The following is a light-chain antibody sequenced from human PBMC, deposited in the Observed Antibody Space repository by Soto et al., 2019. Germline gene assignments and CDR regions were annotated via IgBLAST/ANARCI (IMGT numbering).Light chain of an antibody. V-gene: IGKV1-5*03. J-gene: IGKJ1*01. CDR2: KAS. CDR1: QSISSW. Sequence: DIQMTQSPSTLSASVGDRATITCRASQSISSWLAWYQQKPGKAPKLLIYKASSLESGVPSRFSGSGSATEFTLTISSLQPEDFATYYCLQYNSYPRTFGQGTKVDIK. CDR3: LQYNSYPRT.